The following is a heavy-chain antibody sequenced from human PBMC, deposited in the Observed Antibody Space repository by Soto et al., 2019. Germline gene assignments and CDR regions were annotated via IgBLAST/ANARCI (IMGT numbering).Heavy chain of an antibody. V-gene: IGHV3-30*18. D-gene: IGHD3-3*01. J-gene: IGHJ3*02. CDR2: ISYDGSNK. CDR1: GFTFSSYG. Sequence: QVQLVESGGGVVQPGRSLRLSCAASGFTFSSYGMHWVRQAPGKGLEWVAVISYDGSNKYYADSVKGRFTISRDNSKNTLYLQMNSLRAEDTAVYYCAKVKPTYYDFWSGYPDAFDIWGQGTMVTVSS. CDR3: AKVKPTYYDFWSGYPDAFDI.